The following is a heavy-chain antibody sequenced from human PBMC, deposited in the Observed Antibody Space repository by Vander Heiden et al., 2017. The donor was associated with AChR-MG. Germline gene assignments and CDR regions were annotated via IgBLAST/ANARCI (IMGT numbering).Heavy chain of an antibody. V-gene: IGHV3-7*03. CDR3: ARGGRGYSYGYDYYDSSGYTDY. CDR2: IKQDGSEK. J-gene: IGHJ4*02. Sequence: EVQLVESGGGLVQPGGSLRLSCAASGFTFSSYWMSWVRQAPGKWLEWVANIKQDGSEKYYVDSVKGRFTISRDNAKNSLYLQMNSLRAEDTAVYYCARGGRGYSYGYDYYDSSGYTDYWGQGTLVTVSS. D-gene: IGHD3-22*01. CDR1: GFTFSSYW.